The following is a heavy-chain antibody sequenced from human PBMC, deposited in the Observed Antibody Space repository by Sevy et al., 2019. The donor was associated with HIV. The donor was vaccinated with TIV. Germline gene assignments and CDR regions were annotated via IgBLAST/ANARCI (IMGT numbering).Heavy chain of an antibody. CDR2: ISSSSNYI. Sequence: GESLKISCAASGFAFSSYTMNWVRQAPGKGLEWLSSISSSSNYIYYADSVKGPISISRDNAKNSLYLQMNSLRAEVTAVYYCARDLANSYGYGFDYWGQGTLVTVSS. V-gene: IGHV3-21*01. CDR1: GFAFSSYT. CDR3: ARDLANSYGYGFDY. J-gene: IGHJ4*02. D-gene: IGHD5-18*01.